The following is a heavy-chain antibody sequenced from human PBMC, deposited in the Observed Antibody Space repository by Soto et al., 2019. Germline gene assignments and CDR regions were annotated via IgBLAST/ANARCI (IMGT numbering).Heavy chain of an antibody. J-gene: IGHJ4*02. Sequence: QTLSLTCAISGDSVSSTSTAWSWIRQSPSRGLEWLGRTYYRSNWYTDYAVSVKSRITISPDTSKNQFSLQLNSVTPEDTAVYYCARGSYYSGWVWGQGTLVTVSS. D-gene: IGHD6-19*01. CDR1: GDSVSSTSTA. CDR2: TYYRSNWYT. CDR3: ARGSYYSGWV. V-gene: IGHV6-1*01.